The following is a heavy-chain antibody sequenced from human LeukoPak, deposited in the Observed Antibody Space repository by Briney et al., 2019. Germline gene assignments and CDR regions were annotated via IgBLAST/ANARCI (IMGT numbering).Heavy chain of an antibody. CDR2: IYYSGST. CDR3: ARVSDFWSGPGAFDI. J-gene: IGHJ3*02. V-gene: IGHV4-59*01. Sequence: SETLSLTCTVSGGSISSYYWSWIRQPAGKGLEWIGYIYYSGSTNYNPSLKSRVTISVDTSKNQFSLKLSSVTAADTAVYYCARVSDFWSGPGAFDIWGQGTMVTVSS. CDR1: GGSISSYY. D-gene: IGHD3-3*01.